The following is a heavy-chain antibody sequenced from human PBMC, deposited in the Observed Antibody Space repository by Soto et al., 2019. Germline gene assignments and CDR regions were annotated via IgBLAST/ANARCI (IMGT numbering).Heavy chain of an antibody. CDR3: ARVDEQILRYGMDV. V-gene: IGHV4-59*01. D-gene: IGHD2-8*01. CDR1: GGSISSYY. CDR2: IYYSGST. Sequence: QVQLQESGPGLVKPSETLSLTCTVSGGSISSYYWSWIRQPPGKGLEWIGYIYYSGSTNYNPSLTSRVTISVDTSKNQFSLKLSSVTAADTAVYYCARVDEQILRYGMDVWGQGTTVTVSS. J-gene: IGHJ6*02.